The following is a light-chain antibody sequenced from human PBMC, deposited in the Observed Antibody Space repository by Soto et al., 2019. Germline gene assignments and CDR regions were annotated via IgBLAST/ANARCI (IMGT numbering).Light chain of an antibody. J-gene: IGKJ4*01. CDR1: QGISSY. CDR2: AAS. CDR3: QQYYSYPLT. Sequence: AIRMTQSPSSLSASTGDRVTITCRASQGISSYLAWYQQKPGKAPKLLIYAASTLQSGVPSRFSGSGSGTDFTLTISCLQSEDFATYYCQQYYSYPLTFGGVTKVAIK. V-gene: IGKV1-8*01.